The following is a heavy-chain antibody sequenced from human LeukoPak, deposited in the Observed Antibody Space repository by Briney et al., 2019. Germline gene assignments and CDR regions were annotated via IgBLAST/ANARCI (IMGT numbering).Heavy chain of an antibody. J-gene: IGHJ4*02. CDR3: ARIPEVVPAATYYFDY. D-gene: IGHD2-2*01. CDR2: IKQDGSEK. V-gene: IGHV3-7*03. CDR1: GFTFSSYW. Sequence: GGSLRPSCAASGFTFSSYWMSWVRQAPGKGLEWVANIKQDGSEKYYVDSVKGRFTISRDNAKNSLYLQMNSLRAEDTAVYCCARIPEVVPAATYYFDYWGQGTLVTVSS.